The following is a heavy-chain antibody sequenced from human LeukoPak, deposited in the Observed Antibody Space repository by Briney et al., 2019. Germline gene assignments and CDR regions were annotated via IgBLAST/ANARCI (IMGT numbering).Heavy chain of an antibody. V-gene: IGHV3-30*02. D-gene: IGHD2-15*01. Sequence: GGSLRPSCAASGFTFSSYGMHWVRQAPGKGLEWVAFIRYDGSNKYYADSVKGRFTISRDNSKNTLYLQMNTLRAEDTALYYCAKNPLRAAPAFFDYWGRGTLVTVSS. CDR2: IRYDGSNK. CDR1: GFTFSSYG. CDR3: AKNPLRAAPAFFDY. J-gene: IGHJ4*02.